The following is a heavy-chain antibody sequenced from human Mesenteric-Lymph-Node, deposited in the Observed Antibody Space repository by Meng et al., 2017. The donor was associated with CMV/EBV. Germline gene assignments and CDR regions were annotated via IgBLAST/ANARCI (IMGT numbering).Heavy chain of an antibody. CDR2: INPNSGDT. D-gene: IGHD1-26*01. Sequence: SCRASGYTFTGYYIHWVRQAPGQGLEWVGWINPNSGDTNYAQNFQGGVTMTRDTSISTAFLEVSRLRSDDTAVFCCAIVYPGVGLDYWGQGTLVTVSS. CDR1: GYTFTGYY. J-gene: IGHJ4*02. V-gene: IGHV1-2*02. CDR3: AIVYPGVGLDY.